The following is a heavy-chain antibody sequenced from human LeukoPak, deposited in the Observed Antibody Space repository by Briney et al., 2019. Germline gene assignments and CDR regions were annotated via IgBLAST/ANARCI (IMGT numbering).Heavy chain of an antibody. CDR3: ARGSHVLRFLEWLSSDAFDI. V-gene: IGHV3-30-3*01. CDR2: ISYDGSNK. CDR1: GFTFSSYA. J-gene: IGHJ3*02. Sequence: GGSLRLSCAASGFTFSSYAMHWVRQAPGKGLEWVAVISYDGSNKYYADSVKGRFTISSDNSKNTLYLQMNSLRAEDTAVYYCARGSHVLRFLEWLSSDAFDIWGQGTMVTVSS. D-gene: IGHD3-3*01.